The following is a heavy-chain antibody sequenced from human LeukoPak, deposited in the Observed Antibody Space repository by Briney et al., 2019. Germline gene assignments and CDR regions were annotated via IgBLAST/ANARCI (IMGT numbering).Heavy chain of an antibody. D-gene: IGHD3-16*02. J-gene: IGHJ4*02. Sequence: SETLSLTCTVSGGSISSYYWSWIRQPPGKGLEWIGYIYYSGSTNYNPSLKSRVTISVDTSENQFSLKLSSVTAADAAVYYCARVDMITFGGVIASYYFDYWGQGTLVTVSS. V-gene: IGHV4-59*01. CDR2: IYYSGST. CDR1: GGSISSYY. CDR3: ARVDMITFGGVIASYYFDY.